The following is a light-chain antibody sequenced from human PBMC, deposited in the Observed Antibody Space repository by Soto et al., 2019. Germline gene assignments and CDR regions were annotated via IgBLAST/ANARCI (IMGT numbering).Light chain of an antibody. V-gene: IGLV2-14*03. CDR3: SSYTSSSSYV. CDR1: SSDIGGFYH. CDR2: DVS. J-gene: IGLJ1*01. Sequence: QSVLTQPASVSDSPGQSITISCIGTSSDIGGFYHVSWHQQHPGKAPKLIIHDVSNRPSGVSNRFSGSKTGNTASLIISGLQAEDEADYYCSSYTSSSSYVFGSGTKVTVL.